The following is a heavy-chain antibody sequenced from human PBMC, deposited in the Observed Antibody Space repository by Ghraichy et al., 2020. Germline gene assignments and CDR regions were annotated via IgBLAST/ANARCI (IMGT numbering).Heavy chain of an antibody. J-gene: IGHJ3*02. CDR1: GFTFSSYA. Sequence: GGSLRLSCAASGFTFSSYAMHWVRQAPGKGLEWVAVISYDGSNKYYADSVKGRFTISRDNSKNTLYLQMNSLRAEDTVVYYCARAPPIRQLWNDDAFDIWGQGTMVTVSS. CDR2: ISYDGSNK. D-gene: IGHD5-18*01. CDR3: ARAPPIRQLWNDDAFDI. V-gene: IGHV3-30*04.